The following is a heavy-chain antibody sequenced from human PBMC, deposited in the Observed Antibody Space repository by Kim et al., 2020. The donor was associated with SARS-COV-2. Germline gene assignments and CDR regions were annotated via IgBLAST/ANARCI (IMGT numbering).Heavy chain of an antibody. CDR1: GGSISSGGYY. Sequence: SETLSLTCTVSGGSISSGGYYWSWIRQHPGKGLEWIGYIYYSGSTYYNPSLKSRVTISVDTSKNQFSLKLSSVTTADTAVYCCARGILITIFGVVAHLDYWGQGTLVTVSS. CDR2: IYYSGST. D-gene: IGHD3-3*01. V-gene: IGHV4-31*03. CDR3: ARGILITIFGVVAHLDY. J-gene: IGHJ4*02.